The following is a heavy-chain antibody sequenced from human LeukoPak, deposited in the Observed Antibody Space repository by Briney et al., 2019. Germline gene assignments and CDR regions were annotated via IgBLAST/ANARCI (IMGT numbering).Heavy chain of an antibody. D-gene: IGHD6-6*01. CDR3: AKDQGSYSSSDY. CDR1: GFTFSSYA. CDR2: ISGSGGST. J-gene: IGHJ4*02. Sequence: GGSLRLSCAASGFTFSSYAMSWVRQAPGKGLEWVSAISGSGGSTYYADSVKGRFTISRDNSKNTLYLQLNSLRAEDTAVYYCAKDQGSYSSSDYWGQGTLVTVSS. V-gene: IGHV3-23*01.